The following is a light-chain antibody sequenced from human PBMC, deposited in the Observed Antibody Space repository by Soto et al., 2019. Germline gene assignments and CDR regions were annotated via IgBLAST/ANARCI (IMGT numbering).Light chain of an antibody. CDR3: QQRSNWPLT. CDR2: DTS. CDR1: QSVSSY. J-gene: IGKJ4*01. Sequence: IVFTQSQATLSLSPGERATLSCRASQSVSSYLAWYQEKPGQAPRLLIYDTSNRATGIPARFSGSGSGTDFTLTISSLEPEDFAVYYCQQRSNWPLTFGGGTKVDIK. V-gene: IGKV3-11*01.